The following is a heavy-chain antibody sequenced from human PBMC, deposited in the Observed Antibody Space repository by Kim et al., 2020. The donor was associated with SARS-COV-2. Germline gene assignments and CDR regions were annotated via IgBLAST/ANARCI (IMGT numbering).Heavy chain of an antibody. Sequence: GGSLRLSCAASGFTFSSYAMSWVRQAPGKGLEWVSAISGSGGSTYYADSVKGRFTISRDNSKNTLYLQMNSLRAEDTAVYYCAKGLRIAVAGIFLDAFDIWGQGTMVTVSS. CDR2: ISGSGGST. J-gene: IGHJ3*02. CDR3: AKGLRIAVAGIFLDAFDI. CDR1: GFTFSSYA. D-gene: IGHD6-19*01. V-gene: IGHV3-23*01.